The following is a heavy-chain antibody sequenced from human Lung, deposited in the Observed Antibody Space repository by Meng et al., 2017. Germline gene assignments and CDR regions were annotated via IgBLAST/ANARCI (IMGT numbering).Heavy chain of an antibody. CDR1: GGSFSDYY. J-gene: IGHJ5*02. CDR3: TTDLPFTAGGVITT. V-gene: IGHV3-15*01. D-gene: IGHD3-16*02. Sequence: VQLRQWGVGLLKPSATLSLTCVASGGSFSDYYWSWIRQAPGKGLEWVGRIKSKVDGGTTDFAAPVKGRFTISRDDAQNTLYLQMDSLKTEDTAVYYCTTDLPFTAGGVITTWGQGTLVTVSS. CDR2: IKSKVDGGTT.